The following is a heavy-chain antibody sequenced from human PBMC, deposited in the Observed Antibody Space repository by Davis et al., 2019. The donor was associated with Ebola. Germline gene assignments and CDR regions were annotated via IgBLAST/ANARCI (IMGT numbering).Heavy chain of an antibody. CDR1: RFTFSSYA. V-gene: IGHV3-23*01. CDR3: AKAYIWGSYRPTAHWFDP. J-gene: IGHJ5*02. Sequence: GESLKISCAASRFTFSSYAMSWVRQAPGKGLEWVSAISGSGGSTYYADSVKGRFTISRDNSKNTLYLQMNSLRAEDTAVYYCAKAYIWGSYRPTAHWFDPWGQGTLVTVSS. CDR2: ISGSGGST. D-gene: IGHD3-16*02.